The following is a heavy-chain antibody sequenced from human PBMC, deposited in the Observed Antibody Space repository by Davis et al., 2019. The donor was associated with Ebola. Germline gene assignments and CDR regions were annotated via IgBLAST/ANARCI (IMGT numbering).Heavy chain of an antibody. D-gene: IGHD2-2*01. CDR3: VYQLLSVDCD. V-gene: IGHV3-23*01. J-gene: IGHJ4*02. CDR2: IGGSGATA. Sequence: GESLKISCVVSGFMSSSYVMGWVRQAPGKGLEWVSRIGGSGATADYKDSVKGRFTISRDNAKNTLYLQMNSLRDEDTAVYYCVYQLLSVDCDWGQGTLVTVSS. CDR1: GFMSSSYV.